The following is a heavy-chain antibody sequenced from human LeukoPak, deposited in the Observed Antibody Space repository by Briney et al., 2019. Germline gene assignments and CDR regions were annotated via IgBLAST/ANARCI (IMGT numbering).Heavy chain of an antibody. CDR2: ISGSGGST. CDR3: AKRPIAVAGSYPDDY. Sequence: PGGSLRLSCAASGFTFSSYSMNWVRQAPGKGLEWVSAISGSGGSTYYADSVKGRFTISRDNSKNTLYLQMNSLRAEDTAVYYCAKRPIAVAGSYPDDYWGQGTLVTVSS. J-gene: IGHJ4*02. CDR1: GFTFSSYS. D-gene: IGHD6-19*01. V-gene: IGHV3-23*01.